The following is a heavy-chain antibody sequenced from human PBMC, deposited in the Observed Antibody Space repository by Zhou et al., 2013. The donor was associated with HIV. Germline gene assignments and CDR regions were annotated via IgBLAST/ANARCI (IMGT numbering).Heavy chain of an antibody. J-gene: IGHJ5*02. V-gene: IGHV1-8*03. CDR2: MNPNSGDT. CDR3: ARAIDSSRFDP. D-gene: IGHD6-6*01. CDR1: GYTFTSYD. Sequence: QVQLVQSGAEVKKPGASVKVSCKASGYTFTSYDINWVRQATGQGPEWMGWMNPNSGDTGYAQKFQGRVTITRNTSINTVYMELSSLRSEDTALYYCARAIDSSRFDPWGQGTLVTVSS.